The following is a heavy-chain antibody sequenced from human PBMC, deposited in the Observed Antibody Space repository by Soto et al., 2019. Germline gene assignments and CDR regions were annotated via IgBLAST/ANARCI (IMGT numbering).Heavy chain of an antibody. J-gene: IGHJ6*02. CDR3: AKDLGPLKLLNYVFYGLDV. V-gene: IGHV3-23*03. Sequence: PGGSLRLSCAASGFTFSSYAMSWVRQAPGKGLEWVAVIESGGTAHYADSVKGRFTISRDNPNNIIYLQLHTLRAEDTAVYYCAKDLGPLKLLNYVFYGLDVWGQGTTVTVSS. CDR2: IESGGTA. CDR1: GFTFSSYA. D-gene: IGHD2-21*02.